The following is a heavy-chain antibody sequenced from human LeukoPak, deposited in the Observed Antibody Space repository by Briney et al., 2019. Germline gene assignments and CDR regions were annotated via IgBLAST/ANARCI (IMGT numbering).Heavy chain of an antibody. J-gene: IGHJ3*02. CDR2: IYYSGST. CDR3: ARDSYYYDNAFDI. Sequence: PSETLSLTCTVSGGSISSYYWSWIRQPPGKGLEWIGYIYYSGSTNYNPSLKSRVTISVDTSKNQFSLKLSSVTAADTAVYYCARDSYYYDNAFDIWGQGTMVTVSS. CDR1: GGSISSYY. V-gene: IGHV4-59*01. D-gene: IGHD3-22*01.